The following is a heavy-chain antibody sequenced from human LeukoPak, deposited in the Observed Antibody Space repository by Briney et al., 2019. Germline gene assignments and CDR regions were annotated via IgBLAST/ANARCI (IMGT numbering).Heavy chain of an antibody. D-gene: IGHD2-2*01. V-gene: IGHV4-4*02. Sequence: SETLPLTCAVSGGSISSSNWWSWVRQPPGKGLEWIGEIYHSGSTNYNPSLKSRVTISVDKSKNQFSLKLSSVTAADTAVYYCARGIVVVPAAIELAYYYYYMDVWGKGTTVTVSS. J-gene: IGHJ6*03. CDR1: GGSISSSNW. CDR2: IYHSGST. CDR3: ARGIVVVPAAIELAYYYYYMDV.